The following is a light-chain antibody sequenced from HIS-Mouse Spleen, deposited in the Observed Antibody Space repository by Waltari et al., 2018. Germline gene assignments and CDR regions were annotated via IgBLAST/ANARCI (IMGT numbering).Light chain of an antibody. CDR2: EDS. CDR1: ALPKKY. CDR3: YSTDSSGNHRV. Sequence: SYELKQPPSVSVSPGQTARITCSGDALPKKYAYWYQQKSGQAPVLVIYEDSKRPSGIPMRFSGSSSWTMSLLTISGAQVEDEADYYCYSTDSSGNHRVFGGGTKLTVL. J-gene: IGLJ2*01. V-gene: IGLV3-10*01.